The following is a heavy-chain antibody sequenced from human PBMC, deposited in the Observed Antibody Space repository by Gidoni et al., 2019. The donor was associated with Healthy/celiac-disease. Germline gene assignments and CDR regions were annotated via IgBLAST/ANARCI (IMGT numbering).Heavy chain of an antibody. J-gene: IGHJ4*02. CDR1: GFTVSSNY. CDR3: ARAQPVAATLLFDY. CDR2: IYSGGST. D-gene: IGHD2-15*01. V-gene: IGHV3-53*01. Sequence: EVQLVESGGGLIQPGGSLRLSCAASGFTVSSNYMSWVRQAPGKGLEWVSVIYSGGSTYYADSVKGRFTISRDNSKNTLYLQMNSLRAEDTAVYYCARAQPVAATLLFDYWGQGILVTVSS.